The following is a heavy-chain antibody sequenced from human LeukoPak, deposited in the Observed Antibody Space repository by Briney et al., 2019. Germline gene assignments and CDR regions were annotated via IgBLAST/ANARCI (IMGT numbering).Heavy chain of an antibody. V-gene: IGHV3-23*01. Sequence: PGGSLRLSCAATGFTFSSYAMSWVRQAPGKGLEWVSSISGTGSNTYYADSVKGRFTISRDNSKNTLYLQMNSLRAEDTAVYYCARGSYSSSYYYYGMDVWGQGTTVTVSS. CDR1: GFTFSSYA. D-gene: IGHD6-19*01. CDR3: ARGSYSSSYYYYGMDV. J-gene: IGHJ6*02. CDR2: ISGTGSNT.